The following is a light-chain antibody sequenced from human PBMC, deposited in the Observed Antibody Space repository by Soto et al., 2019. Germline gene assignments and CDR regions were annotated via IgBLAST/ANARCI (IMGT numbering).Light chain of an antibody. CDR2: WAS. Sequence: DIVMTQSPDSLAVSLGERATINCKSSQSVLYSSNNKNYLVWYQQKPGQPPKLLIYWASTRESGVPDRFSGSGSGTGFTLTISSLQAEDVAVYYCQQYYSTPYTFGQGTKLEIK. CDR3: QQYYSTPYT. J-gene: IGKJ2*01. CDR1: QSVLYSSNNKNY. V-gene: IGKV4-1*01.